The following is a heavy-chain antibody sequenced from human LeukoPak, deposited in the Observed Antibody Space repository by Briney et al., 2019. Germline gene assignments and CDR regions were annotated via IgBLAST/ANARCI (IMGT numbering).Heavy chain of an antibody. CDR1: GDSITSYY. D-gene: IGHD1-26*01. CDR3: ARAGIAKAPLRATPFAY. Sequence: SETLSLTCTVSGDSITSYYWSWIRQSPGKGLEWIGYIYNSGSTNYNPSLKSRVTISVDTSKKQVSPKLNSVTAADTAVYYCARAGIAKAPLRATPFAYWGQGTLVTVSS. V-gene: IGHV4-59*12. CDR2: IYNSGST. J-gene: IGHJ4*02.